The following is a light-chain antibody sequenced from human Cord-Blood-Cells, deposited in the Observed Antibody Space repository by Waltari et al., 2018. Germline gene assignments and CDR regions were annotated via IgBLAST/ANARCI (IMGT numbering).Light chain of an antibody. V-gene: IGKV4-1*01. J-gene: IGKJ2*01. CDR2: WAS. CDR3: QQYYSTSYT. CDR1: QSVLYSANNKNY. Sequence: DIVMTQSPDSLAVSLGARATINCKSSQSVLYSANNKNYLAWYQQKPGHPPKLLIYWASTRESGVPDRFSGIGSGRDFTLTISSLQAEDVAVYYGQQYYSTSYTFGQGTKLEIK.